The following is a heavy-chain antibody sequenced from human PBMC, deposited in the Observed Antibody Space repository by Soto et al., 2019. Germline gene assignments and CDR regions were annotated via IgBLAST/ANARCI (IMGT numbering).Heavy chain of an antibody. Sequence: QVQLVQSGAEVKKPGASVKVSCKASGYTFTNYGISWVRQAPGQGLEWMGCISAYNGNTNYAQKLQGRVTMTTDTSTSTAYMELRRLRSDDTAVYYCARDQGPYCSSTSCHNFDYWGQGTLVTVSS. V-gene: IGHV1-18*01. CDR1: GYTFTNYG. CDR2: ISAYNGNT. J-gene: IGHJ4*02. CDR3: ARDQGPYCSSTSCHNFDY. D-gene: IGHD2-2*02.